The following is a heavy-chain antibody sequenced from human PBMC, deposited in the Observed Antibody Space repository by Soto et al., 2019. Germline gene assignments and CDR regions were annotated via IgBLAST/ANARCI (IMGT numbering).Heavy chain of an antibody. CDR2: ISGSGSNT. CDR3: GKLAWLGDLSGHDY. Sequence: HPGGSLRLSCAASGFTFRHYVMSWVRQAPGKGLEWLSTISGSGSNTYYAGSVRGRFAISRDNSKNTLYLQMDSLGAEDTAVYYCGKLAWLGDLSGHDYWGQGTLVTVSS. V-gene: IGHV3-23*01. D-gene: IGHD3-10*01. J-gene: IGHJ4*02. CDR1: GFTFRHYV.